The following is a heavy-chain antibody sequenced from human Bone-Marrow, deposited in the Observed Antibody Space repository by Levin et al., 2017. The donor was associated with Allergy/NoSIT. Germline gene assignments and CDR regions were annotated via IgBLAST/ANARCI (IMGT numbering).Heavy chain of an antibody. D-gene: IGHD2-15*01. CDR3: AREPILNRPFCNGGSCYP. Sequence: SETLSLTCTVSGASIITSSSYWGWIRQPPGKGLEWIGNVYFTGTTSYNPSLKSRVTISIDTPNNQFSLKLSSVTAADTAVYYCAREPILNRPFCNGGSCYPGGQGTLVTVSS. CDR2: VYFTGTT. V-gene: IGHV4-39*07. J-gene: IGHJ4*02. CDR1: GASIITSSSY.